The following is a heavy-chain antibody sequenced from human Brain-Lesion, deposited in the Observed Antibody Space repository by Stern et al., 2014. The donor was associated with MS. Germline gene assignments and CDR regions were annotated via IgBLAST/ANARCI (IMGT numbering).Heavy chain of an antibody. CDR1: GGSVSSTSYA. CDR3: AGEEDIRYCSGGSCTGNWFDP. CDR2: IYYSGNT. V-gene: IGHV4-39*01. J-gene: IGHJ5*02. D-gene: IGHD2-15*01. Sequence: QLQLQESGPGLVKPSETLSLTCTVAGGSVSSTSYAWAWIRQPPGKGLEWIGTIYYSGNTYYSPSLKSRLTISLAPSKNQFFLPLRSVAAADTAVYYCAGEEDIRYCSGGSCTGNWFDPWGQGTLVTVSS.